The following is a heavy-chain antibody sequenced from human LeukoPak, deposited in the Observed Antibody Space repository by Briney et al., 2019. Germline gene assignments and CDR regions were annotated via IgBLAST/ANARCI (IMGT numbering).Heavy chain of an antibody. J-gene: IGHJ4*02. CDR2: ISGSGSAI. CDR3: ARGLGIAVAYDY. Sequence: GGALRLSCAASGFTFSSYEMNWGRQAPGKGLELVSYISGSGSAIYYADSVKGRFTISRDNAKHSLYLQMNSLRAEDTAVYYCARGLGIAVAYDYWGQGTLVTVSS. D-gene: IGHD6-19*01. CDR1: GFTFSSYE. V-gene: IGHV3-48*03.